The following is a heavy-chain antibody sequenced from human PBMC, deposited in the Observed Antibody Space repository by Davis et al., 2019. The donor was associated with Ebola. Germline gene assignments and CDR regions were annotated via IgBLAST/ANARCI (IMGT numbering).Heavy chain of an antibody. CDR2: IIPFLGIP. V-gene: IGHV1-69*10. Sequence: SVKVSCKASGGTFSTYAISWVRQAPGQGLEWMGGIIPFLGIPNYAQKFQGRVTITADKSTSTAYMELSSLRSEDTAVYYCARGLARDGYTGQGHWGQGTLVTVSS. CDR3: ARGLARDGYTGQGH. D-gene: IGHD5-24*01. J-gene: IGHJ4*02. CDR1: GGTFSTYA.